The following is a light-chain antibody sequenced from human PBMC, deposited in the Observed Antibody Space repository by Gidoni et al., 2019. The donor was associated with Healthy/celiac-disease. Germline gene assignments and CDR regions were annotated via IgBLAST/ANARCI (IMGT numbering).Light chain of an antibody. Sequence: EIVMTQSPATLSVSPGERATLSCRASQSVSSNLPWYQQKPGQPPRLLIYGASTRATGIPARFSGSGSGTEFTLTISGLQSEDFAVYYCQQYNNWPRSWTFGQGTKVEIK. CDR3: QQYNNWPRSWT. CDR2: GAS. V-gene: IGKV3-15*01. CDR1: QSVSSN. J-gene: IGKJ1*01.